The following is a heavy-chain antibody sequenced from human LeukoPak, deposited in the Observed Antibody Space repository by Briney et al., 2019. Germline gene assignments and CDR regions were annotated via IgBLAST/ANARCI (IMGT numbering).Heavy chain of an antibody. CDR3: ARGSVVVPAAFDY. D-gene: IGHD2-2*01. CDR1: GYTFTGYY. V-gene: IGHV1-2*02. Sequence: GASVKVSCKASGYTFTGYYMHWVRQAPGQGLEWMGWINPNSGGTNYAQKLQGRVTMTTDTSTSTAYMEVRSLRSDDTAVYYCARGSVVVPAAFDYWGQGTLVTVSS. J-gene: IGHJ4*02. CDR2: INPNSGGT.